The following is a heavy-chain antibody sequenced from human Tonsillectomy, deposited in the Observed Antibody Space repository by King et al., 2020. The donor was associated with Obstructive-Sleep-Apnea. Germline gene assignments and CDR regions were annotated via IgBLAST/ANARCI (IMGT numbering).Heavy chain of an antibody. J-gene: IGHJ4*02. CDR2: IYYSGST. Sequence: VQLQESGPGLVKPSATLSLTCTVSGGSISTYYWSRIRQPPGKGLEWIGYIYYSGSTNYNPSLKSRVTISVDTSKNQFSLKLSSVTAADTAVYYCAKNLSPTDWGQGTLVTVSS. CDR3: AKNLSPTD. CDR1: GGSISTYY. V-gene: IGHV4-59*03. D-gene: IGHD4-17*01.